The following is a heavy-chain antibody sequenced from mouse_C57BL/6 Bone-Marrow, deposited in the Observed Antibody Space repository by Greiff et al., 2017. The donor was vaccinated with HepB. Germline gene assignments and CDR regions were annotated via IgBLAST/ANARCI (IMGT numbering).Heavy chain of an antibody. V-gene: IGHV1-78*01. D-gene: IGHD2-2*01. Sequence: VQLQQSDAELVKPGASVKISCKVSGYTFTDHTIHWMKQRPEQGLEWIGYIYPRDGSTKYNEKFKGKATLTADKSSSTAYMRLNSLTSEDSAVYICARADLLWFDYYAMDYWGQGTSVTVSS. CDR1: GYTFTDHT. CDR3: ARADLLWFDYYAMDY. CDR2: IYPRDGST. J-gene: IGHJ4*01.